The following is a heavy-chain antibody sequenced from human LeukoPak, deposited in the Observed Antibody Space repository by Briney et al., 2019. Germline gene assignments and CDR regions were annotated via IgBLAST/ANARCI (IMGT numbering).Heavy chain of an antibody. CDR1: GFTFSSYA. J-gene: IGHJ4*02. CDR2: ISSSSSYI. V-gene: IGHV3-21*01. CDR3: ARVESSSSPN. D-gene: IGHD6-13*01. Sequence: GGSLRLSCAASGFTFSSYAMSWVRQAPGKGLEWVSSISSSSSYIYYADSVKGRFTISRDNAKNSLYLQMNSLRAEDTAVYYCARVESSSSPNWGQGTLVTVSS.